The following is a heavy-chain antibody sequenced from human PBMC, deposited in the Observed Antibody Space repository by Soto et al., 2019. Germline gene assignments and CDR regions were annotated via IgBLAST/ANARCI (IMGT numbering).Heavy chain of an antibody. CDR1: GGSISSSSYY. J-gene: IGHJ5*02. V-gene: IGHV4-39*01. Sequence: SETLSLTCTVSGGSISSSSYYWGWIRQPPGKGLEWIGSIYYSGSTYYNPSLKSRVTISVDTSKNQFSLKLSSVTAADTAVYYCARHSVTTKDIVVVVAATGAWHNWFAPWGQGTLVTVSS. CDR2: IYYSGST. CDR3: ARHSVTTKDIVVVVAATGAWHNWFAP. D-gene: IGHD2-15*01.